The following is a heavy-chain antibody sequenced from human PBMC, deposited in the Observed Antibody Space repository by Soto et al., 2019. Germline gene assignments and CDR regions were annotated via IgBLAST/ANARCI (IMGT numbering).Heavy chain of an antibody. J-gene: IGHJ5*02. CDR1: GGTFSSYA. CDR3: ARDRRVCGGDCYSRPEPWFDP. CDR2: IIPIFGTA. V-gene: IGHV1-69*13. Sequence: SVKVSCKASGGTFSSYAISWVRQAPGQGLEWMGGIIPIFGTANYAQKFQGRVTITADESTSTAYMELSSLRSEDTAVYYCARDRRVCGGDCYSRPEPWFDPWGQGTLVTVSS. D-gene: IGHD2-21*02.